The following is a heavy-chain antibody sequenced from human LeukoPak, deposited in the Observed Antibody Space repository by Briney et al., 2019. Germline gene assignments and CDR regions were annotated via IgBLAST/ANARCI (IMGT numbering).Heavy chain of an antibody. Sequence: GGSLRLSCAASGFTFSSYAMSWVRQAPGKGLEWVSAISGSGDSTYYGDSVKGRFTISRDNSKNTLYLQMNSLRAEDTAVYYCANDYYDSSGYVDYWGQGTLVTVSS. V-gene: IGHV3-23*01. D-gene: IGHD3-22*01. CDR1: GFTFSSYA. CDR2: ISGSGDST. J-gene: IGHJ4*02. CDR3: ANDYYDSSGYVDY.